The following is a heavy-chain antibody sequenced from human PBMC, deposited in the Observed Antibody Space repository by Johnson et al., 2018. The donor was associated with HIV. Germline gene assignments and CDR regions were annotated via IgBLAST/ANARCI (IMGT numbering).Heavy chain of an antibody. CDR2: ISWDGGST. Sequence: DVQVVESGGGVVRPGGSLRLSCATSGFSFDDYGMSWVRQAPGKGLEWVSLISWDGGSTYYADSVKGRFTISRDNANNSLFLQMNSLRAEDTAVYYCARDPRSWYDDAFDIWGQGTKVTVSS. J-gene: IGHJ3*02. CDR3: ARDPRSWYDDAFDI. V-gene: IGHV3-20*04. D-gene: IGHD6-13*01. CDR1: GFSFDDYG.